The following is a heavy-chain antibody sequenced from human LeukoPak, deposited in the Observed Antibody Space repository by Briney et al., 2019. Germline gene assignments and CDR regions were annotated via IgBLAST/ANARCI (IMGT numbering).Heavy chain of an antibody. D-gene: IGHD1-26*01. Sequence: GGSLRLSCAASGFTFSSYWMSWVRQAPGKGLEWVANIKQDGSEKYYVDSVKGRFTISRDNAKNSLYLQMNSLRAEDTAVYYCARGRSGSYLGYYYMDVWGKGTTVTVSS. CDR3: ARGRSGSYLGYYYMDV. V-gene: IGHV3-7*01. CDR1: GFTFSSYW. J-gene: IGHJ6*03. CDR2: IKQDGSEK.